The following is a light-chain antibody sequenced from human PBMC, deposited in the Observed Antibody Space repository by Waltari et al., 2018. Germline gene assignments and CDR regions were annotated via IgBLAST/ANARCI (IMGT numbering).Light chain of an antibody. V-gene: IGKV1-5*03. CDR3: QQSVSYPRT. CDR2: KTS. J-gene: IGKJ1*01. Sequence: DVQMTQSPSTLSAPLGDRVTITCRASHSIGNWLAWYQQKPGKAPKLLIQKTSDLQNGVPSRVSGSGSGTDVTRTISSLQPDDFATYVCQQSVSYPRTFGQGTKVEV. CDR1: HSIGNW.